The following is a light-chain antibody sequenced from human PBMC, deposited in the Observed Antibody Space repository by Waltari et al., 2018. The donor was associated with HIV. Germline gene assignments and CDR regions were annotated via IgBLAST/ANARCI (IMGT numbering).Light chain of an antibody. V-gene: IGLV2-23*02. J-gene: IGLJ2*01. CDR2: EVN. CDR3: CSYADSSTVI. CDR1: SSDVGYSNL. Sequence: QSALPQPASVSGSRGQSITLSCPRSSSDVGYSNLVSWYQQNADKAPKVLIYEVNKRPSGVSNRFSGSKSGNTASLTISGLQAEDEAHYYCCSYADSSTVIFGGGTKLTVL.